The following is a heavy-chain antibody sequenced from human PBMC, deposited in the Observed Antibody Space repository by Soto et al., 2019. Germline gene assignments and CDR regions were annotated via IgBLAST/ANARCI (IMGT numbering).Heavy chain of an antibody. CDR1: GYDFTNYY. D-gene: IGHD3-10*02. CDR3: ARDEGYYYVGAYSARPEKTGIEY. J-gene: IGHJ4*02. Sequence: QVRLVQSGAEVKKPGASVRVSCRASGYDFTNYYLHWVRQAPGQGLEWMGVIDPSGGSTSYEQKLQVRITLTRDTSTRTVFLELSSLRSEDTAIYYCARDEGYYYVGAYSARPEKTGIEYLCQGTLVTVSS. CDR2: IDPSGGST. V-gene: IGHV1-46*04.